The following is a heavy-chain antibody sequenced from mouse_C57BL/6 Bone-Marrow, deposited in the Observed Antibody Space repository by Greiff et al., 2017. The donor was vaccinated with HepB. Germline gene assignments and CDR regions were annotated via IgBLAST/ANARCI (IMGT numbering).Heavy chain of an antibody. Sequence: QVQLKESGSELRSPGSSVKLSCKDFDSEVFPIAYMSWVRQKPGHGFEWIGGILPSIGRTIYGEKFEDKATLDADTLSNTAYLELNSLTSEDSAIYYCARRGTTVVAWYFDVWGTGTTVTVSS. CDR2: ILPSIGRT. J-gene: IGHJ1*03. D-gene: IGHD1-1*01. CDR3: ARRGTTVVAWYFDV. V-gene: IGHV15-2*01. CDR1: DSEVFPIAY.